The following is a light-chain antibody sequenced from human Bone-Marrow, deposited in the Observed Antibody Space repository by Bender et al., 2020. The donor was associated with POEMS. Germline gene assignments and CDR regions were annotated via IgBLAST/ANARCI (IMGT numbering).Light chain of an antibody. J-gene: IGLJ2*01. Sequence: QSVLTQAPSASGTPGQRVTISCSGSNSNIGSNTVNWYQQLPGTAPKLLIYTNNQRPFGVPDRFSGSKSGTSASLAISGLQSEDEADYYCATRDDSLDGVVFGGGTKLTVL. CDR1: NSNIGSNT. CDR3: ATRDDSLDGVV. CDR2: TNN. V-gene: IGLV1-44*01.